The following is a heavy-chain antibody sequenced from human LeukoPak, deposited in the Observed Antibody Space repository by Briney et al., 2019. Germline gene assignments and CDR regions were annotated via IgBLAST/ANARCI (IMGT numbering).Heavy chain of an antibody. D-gene: IGHD1-26*01. Sequence: SETLSLTCAVYGGSLSGYSWNWVRQPPGKGLEWIGEVNHSGSTSYNPSLKSRVTMSVDTSKNQFSLKLSSVTAADTAVYYCTRLGYHLLYAYYYYYMDVWGKGTTVTVSS. CDR1: GGSLSGYS. CDR2: VNHSGST. V-gene: IGHV4-34*01. CDR3: TRLGYHLLYAYYYYYMDV. J-gene: IGHJ6*03.